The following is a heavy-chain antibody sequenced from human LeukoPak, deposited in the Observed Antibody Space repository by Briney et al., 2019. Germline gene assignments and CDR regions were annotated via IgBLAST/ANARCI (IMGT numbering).Heavy chain of an antibody. CDR1: GFTLSDYW. CDR2: ISPDGRNI. V-gene: IGHV3-74*01. D-gene: IGHD1-7*01. CDR3: VRDGGGTTPYDC. J-gene: IGHJ4*02. Sequence: GGSLRLSCAASGFTLSDYWMNWVRQVPGKGPVWVSHISPDGRNIAYADSVKGRFTISRDSAKNTLYLQMNSLRVGDTAVYYCVRDGGGTTPYDCWGQGALVTVSS.